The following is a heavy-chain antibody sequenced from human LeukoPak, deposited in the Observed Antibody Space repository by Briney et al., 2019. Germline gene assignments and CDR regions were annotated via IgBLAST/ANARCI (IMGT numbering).Heavy chain of an antibody. CDR3: ARGYPTTSMGNFDY. CDR1: GYTFTGYY. J-gene: IGHJ4*02. V-gene: IGHV1-2*02. CDR2: INPNSGGT. Sequence: ASVTVSCTASGYTFTGYYMHWVRQAPGQGLEWMGWINPNSGGTNYAQKFQGRVTMTRDTSISTAYMELSRLRSDDTAVYYCARGYPTTSMGNFDYWGQGTLVTVSS. D-gene: IGHD2-2*01.